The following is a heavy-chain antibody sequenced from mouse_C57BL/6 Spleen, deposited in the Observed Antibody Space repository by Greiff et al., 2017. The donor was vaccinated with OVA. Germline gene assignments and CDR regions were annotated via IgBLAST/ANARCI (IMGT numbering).Heavy chain of an antibody. V-gene: IGHV5-9*01. D-gene: IGHD1-1*01. CDR3: AREDGSSQYYYAMDY. CDR2: ISGGGGNT. CDR1: GFTFSSYT. Sequence: EVKLMESGGGLVKPGGSLKLSCAASGFTFSSYTMSWVRQTPEKRLEWVATISGGGGNTYYPDSVKGRFTISRDNAKNTLYLQVSSLRSEDTALYYCAREDGSSQYYYAMDYWGQGTSVTVSS. J-gene: IGHJ4*01.